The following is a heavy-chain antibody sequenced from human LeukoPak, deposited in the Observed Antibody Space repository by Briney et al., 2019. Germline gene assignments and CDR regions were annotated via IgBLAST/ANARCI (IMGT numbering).Heavy chain of an antibody. J-gene: IGHJ4*02. CDR2: IKSKTDGGTT. CDR3: TTRGGCSSSAWVWCY. D-gene: IGHD6-13*01. Sequence: GGSLRLSCAASGFTFSNAWMSWVRQAPGKGLEWVGRIKSKTDGGTTDYAAPVKGRFTISRDDSKNTLYLQMNSLKTEDTAVYYCTTRGGCSSSAWVWCYWGQGTLVTVSS. CDR1: GFTFSNAW. V-gene: IGHV3-15*01.